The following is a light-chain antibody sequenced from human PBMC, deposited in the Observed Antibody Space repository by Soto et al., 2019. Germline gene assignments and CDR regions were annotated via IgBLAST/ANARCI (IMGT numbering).Light chain of an antibody. J-gene: IGLJ1*01. CDR1: SSNIGGNS. V-gene: IGLV1-51*01. Sequence: QSVLTQPPSVSAAPGQKVTISCSGSSSNIGGNSVSWYQQLPGTSPKLLIYDDNKRPSGIPDRFSGSKSGTSATLGITGFQTGDEADYYCGSWDSSLSAYVFGTGTKVT. CDR3: GSWDSSLSAYV. CDR2: DDN.